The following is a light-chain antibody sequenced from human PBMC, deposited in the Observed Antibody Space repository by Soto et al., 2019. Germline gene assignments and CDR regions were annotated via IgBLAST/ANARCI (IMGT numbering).Light chain of an antibody. V-gene: IGKV1-33*01. CDR1: QDISNY. J-gene: IGKJ3*01. Sequence: DIQMTQSPSSLSASVGDRVTITCQASQDISNYLNWYQQKPGKAPKLLIYDASNLETGVPSRFSGSGSGTDFTLTINSLQPEDIATYYCQQDDNLPHAFGPGTKVDIK. CDR2: DAS. CDR3: QQDDNLPHA.